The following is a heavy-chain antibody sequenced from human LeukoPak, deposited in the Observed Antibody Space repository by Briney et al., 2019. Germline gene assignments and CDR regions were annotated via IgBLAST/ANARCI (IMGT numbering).Heavy chain of an antibody. V-gene: IGHV3-30*18. CDR1: GFTFSSYG. J-gene: IGHJ4*02. CDR3: AKDRGFDY. CDR2: ISYDGSNK. Sequence: GGSLRLSCAASGFTFSSYGMHWVRQAPGKGLEWVAVISYDGSNKYYADSVKGRFTISRDNSRNTLYLQMNSLRAEDTAVYYCAKDRGFDYWGQGTLVTVSS.